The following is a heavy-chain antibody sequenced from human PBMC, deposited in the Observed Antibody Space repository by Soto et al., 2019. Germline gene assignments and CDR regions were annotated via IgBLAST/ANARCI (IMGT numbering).Heavy chain of an antibody. D-gene: IGHD3-3*01. CDR3: TRGDQGRGRDDFWSGPRGPFDY. V-gene: IGHV4-34*01. CDR2: INHSGLT. Sequence: QVQVQQWGAGLLKPSETLSLTCAVSGESFRGFYWSWIRQPPGKGLEWIGEINHSGLTNYHPTLKSRVSMSVDTSKSLFSLRLNFVTATGTDMYYCTRGDQGRGRDDFWSGPRGPFDYWGQGNLVTVSS. CDR1: GESFRGFY. J-gene: IGHJ4*02.